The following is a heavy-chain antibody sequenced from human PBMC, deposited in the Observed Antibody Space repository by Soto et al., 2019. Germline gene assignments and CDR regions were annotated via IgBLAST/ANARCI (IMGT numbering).Heavy chain of an antibody. D-gene: IGHD3-10*01. CDR1: GFTFSRFE. CDR2: ISSSGSTA. V-gene: IGHV3-48*03. CDR3: TRAAWFPYLSFY. Sequence: GSLRLSCAASGFTFSRFELHWVRQAPGKGLEWISYISSSGSTAYYASSVEGRFTISRDNANNSVYLQMDSLRAEDTALYYCTRAAWFPYLSFYWGQGVLVTVSS. J-gene: IGHJ4*02.